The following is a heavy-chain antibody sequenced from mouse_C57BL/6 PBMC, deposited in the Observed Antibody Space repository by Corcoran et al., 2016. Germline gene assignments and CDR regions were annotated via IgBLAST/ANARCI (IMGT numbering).Heavy chain of an antibody. CDR3: AKPLYYGIPFDV. CDR2: IYPGDGDT. D-gene: IGHD1-1*01. V-gene: IGHV1-80*01. Sequence: QVQLQQSGAELVKPGASVKISCKASGYAFSSYWMNWVKQRPGKGLEWIGQIYPGDGDTNYNGKFKGKATLTADKSSSTAYMQLSSLTSEDSAVYFCAKPLYYGIPFDVWGTGTTVTVSS. J-gene: IGHJ1*03. CDR1: GYAFSSYW.